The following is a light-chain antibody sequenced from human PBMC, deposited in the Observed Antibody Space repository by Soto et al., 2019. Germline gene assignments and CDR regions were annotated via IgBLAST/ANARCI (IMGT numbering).Light chain of an antibody. Sequence: EIVMTQSPATLSVSPGERATLSCRASQSVSSNLAWYQQKPGQAPRLLIYGASTRATGIPARFSGSGSGTEFTLTISSLQSEDLAVYYCQQYHNWPSFTFGPGTKVDIK. J-gene: IGKJ3*01. V-gene: IGKV3-15*01. CDR2: GAS. CDR1: QSVSSN. CDR3: QQYHNWPSFT.